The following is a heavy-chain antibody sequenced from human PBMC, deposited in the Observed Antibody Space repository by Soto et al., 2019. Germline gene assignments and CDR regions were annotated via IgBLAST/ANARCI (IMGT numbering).Heavy chain of an antibody. J-gene: IGHJ5*02. Sequence: WGSLRLSCAASGFTFKDSAMNCVRQAAWKGLEWVASISDTGASTWYADSVKGRFTISRDNSKNTLYLQMNSLRAEDTAVYYCAKVMVKNWFDPWGQGALVTLSS. CDR2: ISDTGAST. D-gene: IGHD5-18*01. CDR1: GFTFKDSA. CDR3: AKVMVKNWFDP. V-gene: IGHV3-23*01.